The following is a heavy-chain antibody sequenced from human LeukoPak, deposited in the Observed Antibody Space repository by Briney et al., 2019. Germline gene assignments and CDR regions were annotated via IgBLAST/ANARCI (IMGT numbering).Heavy chain of an antibody. Sequence: GASVKDSCKASGYTFTSYAMNWVRQAPGQGLEWMGWINTNTGNPTYAQGFTGRFVFSLDTSVSTAYLQISSLKAEDTAVYYCARGYRSYSSRYKYNWFDPWGQGTLVTVSS. D-gene: IGHD6-13*01. CDR1: GYTFTSYA. V-gene: IGHV7-4-1*02. CDR2: INTNTGNP. J-gene: IGHJ5*02. CDR3: ARGYRSYSSRYKYNWFDP.